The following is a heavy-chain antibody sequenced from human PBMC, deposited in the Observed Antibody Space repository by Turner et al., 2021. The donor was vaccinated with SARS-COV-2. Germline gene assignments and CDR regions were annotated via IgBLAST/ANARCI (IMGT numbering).Heavy chain of an antibody. V-gene: IGHV4-39*01. J-gene: IGHJ5*01. Sequence: QLQESGPGLLKPSETLSLTCSVSGDSISNSDTYWAWIRPPPGRGLEGIGNIYSIGITYYNSSLRSRVTISLDTSKNQFSLQMDSVTAADTAVYYCARHVLVPGAGNWFDSWGQGTLVSVSS. D-gene: IGHD3-10*02. CDR3: ARHVLVPGAGNWFDS. CDR1: GDSISNSDTY. CDR2: IYSIGIT.